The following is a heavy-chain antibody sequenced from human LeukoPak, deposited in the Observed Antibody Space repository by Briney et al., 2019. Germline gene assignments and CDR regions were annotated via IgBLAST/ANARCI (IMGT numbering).Heavy chain of an antibody. J-gene: IGHJ4*02. V-gene: IGHV3-74*01. CDR2: ISNDGSST. Sequence: PGGSLRLSCAASGFTFSSYWMHWVRQAPGKGLVWVSRISNDGSSTIYADSVKGRFTISRDNAKNTLFLQMNSLRAEDTAVYYCARTRSNYFEYWGQGTLVTVSS. CDR1: GFTFSSYW. CDR3: ARTRSNYFEY.